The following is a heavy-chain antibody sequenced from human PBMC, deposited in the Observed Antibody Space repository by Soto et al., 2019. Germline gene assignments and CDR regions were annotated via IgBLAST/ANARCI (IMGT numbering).Heavy chain of an antibody. D-gene: IGHD6-13*01. CDR2: LSGSASST. CDR3: ANDPRPGSWYYLAY. V-gene: IGHV3-23*01. Sequence: EVQLLESGGGLVQPGGSLRLSCEASGFTFSNYAMSWVRQAQGKGLEWVSALSGSASSTNYADSVKGRFTISRDNSKNNLYLQMNSLRSEDTAVYYCANDPRPGSWYYLAYWGQGTLVTDS. J-gene: IGHJ4*02. CDR1: GFTFSNYA.